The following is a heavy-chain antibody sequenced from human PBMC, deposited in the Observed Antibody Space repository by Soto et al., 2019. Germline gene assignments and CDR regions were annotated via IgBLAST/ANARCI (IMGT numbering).Heavy chain of an antibody. J-gene: IGHJ2*01. CDR1: GFSFSSYA. V-gene: IGHV3-23*01. D-gene: IGHD6-13*01. CDR3: AKEDSRSWAVVSWYFDL. Sequence: GGSLRLSCAASGFSFSSYAMTWVRQAPGKGLEWVSGITGSGDSAYYAGSVKGRFTISRDNSKNTLYLQMNSLRTEDTAVYYCAKEDSRSWAVVSWYFDLWGRGTLVTVSS. CDR2: ITGSGDSA.